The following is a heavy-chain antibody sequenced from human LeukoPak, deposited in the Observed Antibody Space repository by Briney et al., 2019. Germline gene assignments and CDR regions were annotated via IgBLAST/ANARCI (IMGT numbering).Heavy chain of an antibody. D-gene: IGHD6-19*01. J-gene: IGHJ4*02. V-gene: IGHV1-18*01. CDR2: ISAYNGNT. CDR1: SYSFTTYG. CDR3: ATVDQWLAYDY. Sequence: ASVKVSCKASSYSFTTYGISWVRQAPGQGLEWMGWISAYNGNTNYAQKFQGRVTMTTDTFTSTGYMELRSLRSDDTAVYYCATVDQWLAYDYWGQGTLVTVSS.